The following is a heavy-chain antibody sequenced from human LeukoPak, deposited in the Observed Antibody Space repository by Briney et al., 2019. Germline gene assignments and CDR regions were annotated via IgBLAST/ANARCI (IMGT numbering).Heavy chain of an antibody. CDR2: MSPNNGNT. Sequence: ASVKVSCKASGGTFSSYAISWVRQAPGQGLEWMGWMSPNNGNTGYAQKFQGRVTMTRDTSINTAYMELSSLRSEDTAVYYCASNPPRTGDFNYWGQGALVTVSS. D-gene: IGHD7-27*01. CDR3: ASNPPRTGDFNY. V-gene: IGHV1-8*02. J-gene: IGHJ4*02. CDR1: GGTFSSYA.